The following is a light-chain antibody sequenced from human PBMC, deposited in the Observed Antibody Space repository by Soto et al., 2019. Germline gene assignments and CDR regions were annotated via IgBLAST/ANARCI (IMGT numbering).Light chain of an antibody. CDR3: CSYAGSSTYV. Sequence: QSALTQPASVSGSPGQSITISCTGTSSDVGSYNLVSWYQQHPGKDPKLMIYEGSKRPSGVSNRFSGSKSGNTASLTISGLQAEDEDDYYCCSYAGSSTYVFGTGTKLTVL. J-gene: IGLJ1*01. CDR2: EGS. CDR1: SSDVGSYNL. V-gene: IGLV2-23*01.